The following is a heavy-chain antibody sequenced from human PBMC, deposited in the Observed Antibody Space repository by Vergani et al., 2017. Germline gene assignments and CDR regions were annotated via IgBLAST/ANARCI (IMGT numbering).Heavy chain of an antibody. J-gene: IGHJ6*04. CDR3: AKEFCGTGNCYGWTHLEV. CDR2: IGVDGDR. D-gene: IGHD6-19*01. Sequence: VESGGGLVQPGGSLRLSCTVSGFTFSSNDFHWVRQTAGKGLEWVSSIGVDGDRYYSDSVKGRFTISRDNGQSYLYLDMDNLRVEDTAVYFCAKEFCGTGNCYGWTHLEVWGEGTSVTISS. CDR1: GFTFSSND. V-gene: IGHV3-13*01.